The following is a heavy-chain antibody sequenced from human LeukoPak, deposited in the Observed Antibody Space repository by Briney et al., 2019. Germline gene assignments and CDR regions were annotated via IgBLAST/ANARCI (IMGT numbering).Heavy chain of an antibody. D-gene: IGHD5-12*01. CDR1: GDSISTTEDH. CDR3: ARHKSGFPEGHLDY. V-gene: IGHV4-31*03. Sequence: SETLSLTCTVSGDSISTTEDHWTWIRQLPGKGLEWIGYTSYSGYPDSNPSLKSRVTISLDTSKNQFSLKLSSVTVADTAVYYCARHKSGFPEGHLDYWGQGTLVTVSS. CDR2: TSYSGYP. J-gene: IGHJ4*02.